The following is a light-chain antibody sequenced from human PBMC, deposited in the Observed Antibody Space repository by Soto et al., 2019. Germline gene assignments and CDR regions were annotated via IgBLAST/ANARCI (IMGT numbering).Light chain of an antibody. J-gene: IGKJ1*01. CDR1: QSLLYSSNNKNY. V-gene: IGKV4-1*01. Sequence: DIVMTQSPDSLPVSLGERATINCKSSQSLLYSSNNKNYLAWYQQKPGQPPKLLIFWASTRESGVPDRFSGSGSGTDFTLTISRLQAEDVAVYYCHQRQSWPRTFGQGTKVDI. CDR2: WAS. CDR3: HQRQSWPRT.